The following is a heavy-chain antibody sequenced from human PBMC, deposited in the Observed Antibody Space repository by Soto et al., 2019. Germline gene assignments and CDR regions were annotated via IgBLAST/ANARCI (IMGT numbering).Heavy chain of an antibody. Sequence: EVQLLESGGGLVQPGGSLRLSCAASGFTFSSYALNWVRQAPGKGLEWDSVISGSGDNTYYADSVKGRFTIARDNSKNTLYLHMNSLRAEDTAVYYCAKDLGTDDFWSAYYTYYYMDVWGKGTTVTVSS. J-gene: IGHJ6*03. V-gene: IGHV3-23*01. CDR2: ISGSGDNT. CDR3: AKDLGTDDFWSAYYTYYYMDV. D-gene: IGHD3-3*01. CDR1: GFTFSSYA.